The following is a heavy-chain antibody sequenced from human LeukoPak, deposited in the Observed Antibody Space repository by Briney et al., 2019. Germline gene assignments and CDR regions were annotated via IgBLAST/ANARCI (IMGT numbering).Heavy chain of an antibody. D-gene: IGHD3-16*01. J-gene: IGHJ4*02. CDR2: IKEDGSEK. V-gene: IGHV3-7*04. Sequence: GGSLRLSCAASGFIFSTYWLSWVRQAPGKGLEWVANIKEDGSEKYNVDSVKGRFTISRDNAKKSVYLQMNSLRAEDTAVYYCARDRPGGYFDYWGQGSLVTVSS. CDR1: GFIFSTYW. CDR3: ARDRPGGYFDY.